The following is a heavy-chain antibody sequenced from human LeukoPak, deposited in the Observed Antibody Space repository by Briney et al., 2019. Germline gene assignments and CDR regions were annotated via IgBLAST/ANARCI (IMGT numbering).Heavy chain of an antibody. CDR1: GNTFTAYY. CDR3: ASDQAGSVNSFDP. J-gene: IGHJ5*02. Sequence: ASVKVSCKASGNTFTAYYIHWVRQAPGQGLEWMGRINPNSGGTDYAQNFRGRVTLTRDTSVSTAYMDLTRLRSDDTAVYYCASDQAGSVNSFDPWGQGTWSPSPQ. V-gene: IGHV1-2*06. CDR2: INPNSGGT.